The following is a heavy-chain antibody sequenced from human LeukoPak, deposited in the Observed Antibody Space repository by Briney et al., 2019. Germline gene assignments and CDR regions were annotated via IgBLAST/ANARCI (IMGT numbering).Heavy chain of an antibody. CDR3: ARYHGGAAGPHDAFDI. CDR1: GGSISSSSYY. V-gene: IGHV4-39*07. Sequence: SETLSLTCTVSGGSISSSSYYWGWIRQPPGKGLEWIGSIYYSGSTYYNPSLKSRVTISVDTSKNQFSLKLSSVTAADTAVYYCARYHGGAAGPHDAFDIWGQGTMVTISS. CDR2: IYYSGST. D-gene: IGHD6-13*01. J-gene: IGHJ3*02.